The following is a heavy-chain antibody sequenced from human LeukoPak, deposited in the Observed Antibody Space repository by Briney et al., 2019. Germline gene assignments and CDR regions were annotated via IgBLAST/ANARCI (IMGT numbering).Heavy chain of an antibody. CDR3: ARGRREYSYGTDY. J-gene: IGHJ4*02. Sequence: PSETLSLTCTVSGGSISSYYWSWIRQPPGKGLEWIGYIYYSGSTNYNPSLKSRVTISVDTPKNQFSLKLSSVTAADTAVYYCARGRREYSYGTDYWGQGTLVTVSS. V-gene: IGHV4-59*01. CDR2: IYYSGST. CDR1: GGSISSYY. D-gene: IGHD5-18*01.